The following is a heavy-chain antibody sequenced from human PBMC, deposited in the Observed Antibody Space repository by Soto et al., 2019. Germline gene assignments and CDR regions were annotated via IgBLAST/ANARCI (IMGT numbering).Heavy chain of an antibody. CDR3: LRDPDHYAHFGD. J-gene: IGHJ1*01. CDR2: VYSGTNT. D-gene: IGHD3-3*01. Sequence: EVQLVESGGGLVQPGESLRLSCAASGFTVSTNYMSWVRQAPGKGLEWVSSVYSGTNTYYADSVKGRFTISRDNAKNTLYLQMNSLRAEDTAMYYCLRDPDHYAHFGDWGQGALVTISS. V-gene: IGHV3-66*01. CDR1: GFTVSTNY.